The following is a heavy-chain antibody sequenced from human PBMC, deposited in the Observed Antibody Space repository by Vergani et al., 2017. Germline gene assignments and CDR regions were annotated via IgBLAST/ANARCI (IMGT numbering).Heavy chain of an antibody. V-gene: IGHV1-69*01. CDR2: IIPIFGTA. CDR3: ARDLGIAAAGTSWFDP. D-gene: IGHD6-13*01. CDR1: GGTFSSYA. Sequence: QVQLVQSGAEVKKPGSSVKVSCKASGGTFSSYAISWVRQAPGQGLEWMGGIIPIFGTANYAQKFQGRVTSTADESTSTAYMELSSLRSEDTAVYYCARDLGIAAAGTSWFDPWGQGTLVTVSS. J-gene: IGHJ5*02.